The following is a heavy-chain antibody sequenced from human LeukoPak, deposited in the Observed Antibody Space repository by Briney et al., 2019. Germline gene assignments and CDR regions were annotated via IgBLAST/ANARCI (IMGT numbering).Heavy chain of an antibody. J-gene: IGHJ3*02. Sequence: GGSLRLSCAPSGFSFSDSYMSWIRQAPGQGLEGLSYIKSSDTSTFYADSVKGRFTVSRDNAKNSLYLQMNSLRAEDTAVYYCARRGNMSSHAFDIWGQGTVVTVSS. CDR2: IKSSDTST. CDR3: ARRGNMSSHAFDI. V-gene: IGHV3-11*01. CDR1: GFSFSDSY. D-gene: IGHD2/OR15-2a*01.